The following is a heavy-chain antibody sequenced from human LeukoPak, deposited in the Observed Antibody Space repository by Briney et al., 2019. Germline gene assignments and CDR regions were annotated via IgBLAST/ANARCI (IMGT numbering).Heavy chain of an antibody. J-gene: IGHJ5*02. Sequence: ASVKVSCKASGYTFTSYYMHWVRQAPGQGLEWMGIINPSGGSTSYAQKFQGRVTMTRDTSTSTAYMELSSLRSEDTAVYYCARDTVTTGWFDPWGQGTLVTVSS. V-gene: IGHV1-46*01. CDR3: ARDTVTTGWFDP. CDR1: GYTFTSYY. D-gene: IGHD4-17*01. CDR2: INPSGGST.